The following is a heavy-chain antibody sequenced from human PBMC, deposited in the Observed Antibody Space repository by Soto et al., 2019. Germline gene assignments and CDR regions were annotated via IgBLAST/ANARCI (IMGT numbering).Heavy chain of an antibody. J-gene: IGHJ4*02. V-gene: IGHV6-1*01. CDR2: TYYRSKWYN. CDR3: ARAPYSSSSEVEFDY. Sequence: SPTLSLTGAISGDSVSSNSAALNWIRQSPSRGLEWLGRTYYRSKWYNDYAVSVKSRITINPDTSKNQFSLQLNSVTPEDTAVYYCARAPYSSSSEVEFDYWGQGTLVTVSS. CDR1: GDSVSSNSAA. D-gene: IGHD6-6*01.